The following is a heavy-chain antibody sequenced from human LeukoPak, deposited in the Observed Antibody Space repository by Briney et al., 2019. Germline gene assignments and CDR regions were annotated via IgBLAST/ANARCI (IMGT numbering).Heavy chain of an antibody. D-gene: IGHD3-16*01. CDR3: AGGKSHYYGMDV. CDR1: GLSLSDYY. V-gene: IGHV3-11*01. J-gene: IGHJ6*02. Sequence: GGSLRLSCAASGLSLSDYYMTWIRQAPGKGLEWVSYISSSGTTIYHADSVRARFTISRDNAKNSLDLQMNSLRAEDTAVYFCAGGKSHYYGMDVWGQGTTVTVSS. CDR2: ISSSGTTI.